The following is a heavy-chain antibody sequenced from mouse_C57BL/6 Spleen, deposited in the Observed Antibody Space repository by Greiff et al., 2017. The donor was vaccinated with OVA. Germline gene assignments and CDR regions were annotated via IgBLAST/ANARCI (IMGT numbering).Heavy chain of an antibody. D-gene: IGHD3-2*02. V-gene: IGHV1-4*01. CDR3: ARDSSGYDYAMDY. CDR2: INPSSGYT. CDR1: GYTFTSYT. J-gene: IGHJ4*01. Sequence: VQLQQSGAELARPGASVKMSCKASGYTFTSYTMHWVKQRPGQGLEWIGYINPSSGYTKYNQKFKDKATLTADKSSSTAYMQLSSLTSEDSAVYYCARDSSGYDYAMDYWGQGTSVTVSS.